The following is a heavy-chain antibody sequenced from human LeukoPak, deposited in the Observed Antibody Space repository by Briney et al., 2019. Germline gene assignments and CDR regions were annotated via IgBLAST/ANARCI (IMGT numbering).Heavy chain of an antibody. V-gene: IGHV3-48*02. D-gene: IGHD1-26*01. J-gene: IGHJ4*02. Sequence: PGGSLTLSRAASGFTYIIHSENGVPPATGKGLEWVAYSSTSSRTIHYADSVRGRFTISRDTSKNTLYLQMNSLRDEDTAVYYCARERQTGGTPFDYWGQGSLVTVSS. CDR2: SSTSSRTI. CDR3: ARERQTGGTPFDY. CDR1: GFTYIIHS.